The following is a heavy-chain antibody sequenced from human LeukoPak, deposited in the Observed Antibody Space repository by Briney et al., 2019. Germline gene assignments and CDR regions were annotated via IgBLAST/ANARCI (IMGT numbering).Heavy chain of an antibody. CDR3: AELGITMIGGV. J-gene: IGHJ6*04. Sequence: PGGSLRLSCAASGFTFSSYAMHWVRQAPGKGLEWVAFIPYDGSDKFYADSVKGRFTISRDNAKNSLYLQMNSLRAEDTAVYYCAELGITMIGGVWGKGTTVTISS. CDR2: IPYDGSDK. CDR1: GFTFSSYA. D-gene: IGHD3-10*02. V-gene: IGHV3-30*02.